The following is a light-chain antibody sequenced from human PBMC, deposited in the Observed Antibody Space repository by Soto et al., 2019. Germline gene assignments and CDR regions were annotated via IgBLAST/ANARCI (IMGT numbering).Light chain of an antibody. J-gene: IGLJ1*01. Sequence: QLVLTQPPSASGTPGQRVTISCSGSSSNIGSNYVYWYQQLPGTAPKLLIYRNNERPSGVPDRFSGSKSGTSASLAISGIRSEDEADYYCSAWDDSLSGIVFGTATKLTVL. CDR2: RNN. CDR3: SAWDDSLSGIV. V-gene: IGLV1-47*01. CDR1: SSNIGSNY.